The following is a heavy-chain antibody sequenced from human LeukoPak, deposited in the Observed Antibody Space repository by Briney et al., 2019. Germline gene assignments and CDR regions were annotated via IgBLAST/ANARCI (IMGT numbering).Heavy chain of an antibody. V-gene: IGHV3-21*01. Sequence: KTGRSLRLSWAASGFTFSSHSMNWVRHAPGEGLEWVSSISSSISYINYADSVKGRFTISRDNGKNSVYLQMNSLRAEDTAVYYCAAPGYSSGDFDYWGQGTLVTVSS. D-gene: IGHD2-15*01. CDR2: ISSSISYI. CDR1: GFTFSSHS. J-gene: IGHJ4*02. CDR3: AAPGYSSGDFDY.